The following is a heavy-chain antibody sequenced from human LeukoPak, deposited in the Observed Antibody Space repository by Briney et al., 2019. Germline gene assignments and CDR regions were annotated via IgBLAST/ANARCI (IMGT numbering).Heavy chain of an antibody. CDR2: IYYSGST. V-gene: IGHV4-59*01. CDR3: ARADYGDYLDY. Sequence: SETLSLTCTVSGGSISSYYWSWIRQPPGKGLEWIGYIYYSGSTNYNPSLKSRVTISVDTSKNQFSLKLSSVTAADTAVYYCARADYGDYLDYWGQGTLVTVSS. D-gene: IGHD4-17*01. CDR1: GGSISSYY. J-gene: IGHJ4*02.